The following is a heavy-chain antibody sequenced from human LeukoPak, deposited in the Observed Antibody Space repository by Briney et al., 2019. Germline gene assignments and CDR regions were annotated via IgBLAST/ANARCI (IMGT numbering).Heavy chain of an antibody. CDR2: ITSGVGIT. V-gene: IGHV3-23*01. D-gene: IGHD3-10*01. J-gene: IGHJ4*02. Sequence: GGSLRLSCADSGFTFSTYGTNWVRQAPGKGLEWVSIITSGVGITYYADSVKGRFTISRDNSRNTLYLQMNSLTAEDTAVYYCAKGDYYYLHYCGQGTLVTVSS. CDR1: GFTFSTYG. CDR3: AKGDYYYLHY.